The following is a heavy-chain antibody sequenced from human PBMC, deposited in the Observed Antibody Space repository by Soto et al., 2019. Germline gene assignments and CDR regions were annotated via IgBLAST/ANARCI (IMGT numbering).Heavy chain of an antibody. J-gene: IGHJ6*02. V-gene: IGHV1-2*04. CDR3: ARAIGEQLVRDNYYYYGMDV. CDR1: GYTFTGYY. CDR2: INPNSGGT. D-gene: IGHD6-13*01. Sequence: GASVQVSCKASGYTFTGYYMHWVRQAPGQGLEWMGWINPNSGGTNYAQKFQGWVTMTRDTSISTAYMELSRLRSDDTAVYYCARAIGEQLVRDNYYYYGMDVWGQGTTVTVSS.